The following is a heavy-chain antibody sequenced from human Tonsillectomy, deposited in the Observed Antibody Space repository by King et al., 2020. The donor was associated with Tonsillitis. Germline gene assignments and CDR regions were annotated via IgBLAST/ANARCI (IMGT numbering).Heavy chain of an antibody. V-gene: IGHV1-18*01. CDR3: ARDWYQYDGSGYGIDTFDI. D-gene: IGHD3-22*01. J-gene: IGHJ3*02. CDR2: TIGINGKT. Sequence: VQLVESGGEVKKPGASVKVSCKASAYTFTTYGISWVRQAPGQGLEWMGWTIGINGKTIYAQTVQGRVTMTTDTSTSTVYMEMWSLRSYGTAVYYCARDWYQYDGSGYGIDTFDIWGQGTMVTVSS. CDR1: AYTFTTYG.